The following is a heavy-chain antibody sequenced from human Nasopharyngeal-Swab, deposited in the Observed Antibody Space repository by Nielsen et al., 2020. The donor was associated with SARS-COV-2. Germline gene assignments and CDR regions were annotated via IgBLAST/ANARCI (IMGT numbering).Heavy chain of an antibody. CDR2: IYYSGST. CDR1: GGSFSGYY. CDR3: ARPITMVRGWVWAFDI. V-gene: IGHV4-39*01. J-gene: IGHJ3*02. Sequence: SETLSLTCAVSGGSFSGYYWGWIRQPPGKGLEWIGSIYYSGSTYYNPSLKSRVTISVDTSKNQFSLKLSSVTAADTAVYYCARPITMVRGWVWAFDIWGQGTMVTVSS. D-gene: IGHD3-10*01.